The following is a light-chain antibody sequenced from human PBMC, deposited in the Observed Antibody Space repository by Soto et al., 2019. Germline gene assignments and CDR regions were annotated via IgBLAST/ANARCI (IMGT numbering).Light chain of an antibody. J-gene: IGKJ1*01. V-gene: IGKV3-20*01. CDR3: QQYGGSPT. Sequence: EIVLTQSPGTLSLSPGERATLSCRASQSVSSNYFAWYQQIPGQAPRLLIHGASRRATGIPDRFSGSGSGTDSTLTISRLEPEDFAVYYCQQYGGSPTFGQGTKVDIK. CDR1: QSVSSNY. CDR2: GAS.